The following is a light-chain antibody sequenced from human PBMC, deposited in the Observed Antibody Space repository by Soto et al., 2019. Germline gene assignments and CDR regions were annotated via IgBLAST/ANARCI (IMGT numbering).Light chain of an antibody. Sequence: QSALTQPASVSGPPGQSITISCTGTSSDVGGYNYVSWYQQHPGKAPKLMIYEVSKRPSGVPDRFSGSKSGNTASLTVSGLQAEDEADYYCSSYAGSNIYVFGTGTKVTVL. CDR1: SSDVGGYNY. J-gene: IGLJ1*01. CDR3: SSYAGSNIYV. V-gene: IGLV2-8*01. CDR2: EVS.